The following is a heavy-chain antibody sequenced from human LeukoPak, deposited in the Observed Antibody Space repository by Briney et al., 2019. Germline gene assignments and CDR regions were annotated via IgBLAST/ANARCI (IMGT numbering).Heavy chain of an antibody. CDR1: GYTFTSYF. Sequence: ASVRVSCKASGYTFTSYFIHWVRPAPGQGLEWMGVVNPSSGSTTYSQKFQGRVTMTRDTSTSTVYMDLSSLRSEDTAVYYCARAVGPRGGNWFDPGGRGTVDTVSS. J-gene: IGHJ5*02. D-gene: IGHD1-26*01. V-gene: IGHV1-46*01. CDR3: ARAVGPRGGNWFDP. CDR2: VNPSSGST.